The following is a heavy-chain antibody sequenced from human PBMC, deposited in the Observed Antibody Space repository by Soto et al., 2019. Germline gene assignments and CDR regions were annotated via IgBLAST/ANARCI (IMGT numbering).Heavy chain of an antibody. CDR2: IYTGGST. CDR3: ARAYGGNPALFDP. CDR1: GFTVSSEY. V-gene: IGHV3-53*01. Sequence: EVQLVESGGGLIQPGGSLRLSCAASGFTVSSEYMSWVRQAPEKGLEWVSVIYTGGSTYYADSVKGRFTFSRDNSKNTVYLQMNSLRAEDTAVYYCARAYGGNPALFDPWGQGTLVTVSS. D-gene: IGHD4-17*01. J-gene: IGHJ5*02.